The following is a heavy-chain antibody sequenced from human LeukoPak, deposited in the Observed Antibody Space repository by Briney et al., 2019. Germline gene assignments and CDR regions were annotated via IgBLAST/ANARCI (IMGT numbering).Heavy chain of an antibody. Sequence: KPGESLKISCKGSGYTFTSYWIGWVRQMPGKGLEWVGIIYPGDSDTKYSPSFQGQVTISAGKSITTAYLQWSSLKASDTAMYYCARRSQGSFDYWGQGTLVTVSS. CDR1: GYTFTSYW. V-gene: IGHV5-51*01. D-gene: IGHD3-10*01. J-gene: IGHJ4*02. CDR3: ARRSQGSFDY. CDR2: IYPGDSDT.